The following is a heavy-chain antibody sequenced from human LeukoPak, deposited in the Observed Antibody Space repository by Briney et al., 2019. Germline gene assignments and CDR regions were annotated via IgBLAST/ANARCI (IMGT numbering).Heavy chain of an antibody. Sequence: GGSLRLSCTVSGFSVSDNAMSWVRQARGKGLEWVSFIYSGTTHYSDSVKGRFTISRDNSKNTLYLQMNSLRAEDTAVYYCARRAGAYSHPYDYWGQGTLVTVSS. D-gene: IGHD4/OR15-4a*01. V-gene: IGHV3-53*01. CDR1: GFSVSDNA. CDR2: IYSGTT. CDR3: ARRAGAYSHPYDY. J-gene: IGHJ4*02.